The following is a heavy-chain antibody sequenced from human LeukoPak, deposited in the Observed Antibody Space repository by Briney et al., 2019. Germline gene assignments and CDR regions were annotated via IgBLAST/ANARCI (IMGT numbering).Heavy chain of an antibody. Sequence: ASVKVSCKASGGTFSSYAISWVRQAPGQGLEWMGGIIPIFGTANYAQKFQGRVTITADESTSTAYMELSSLRSEDTAVYYCAREGGVYYYFDYWGQGTLVTVSS. J-gene: IGHJ4*02. CDR2: IIPIFGTA. CDR1: GGTFSSYA. CDR3: AREGGVYYYFDY. D-gene: IGHD5/OR15-5a*01. V-gene: IGHV1-69*13.